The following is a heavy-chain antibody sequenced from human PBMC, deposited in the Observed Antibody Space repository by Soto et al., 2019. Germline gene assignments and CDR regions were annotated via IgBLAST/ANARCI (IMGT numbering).Heavy chain of an antibody. V-gene: IGHV1-18*01. CDR3: ARDDDLDSDMVLFAF. Sequence: QVQLVQSGAEVMKPGASVKVSCKTSGYSFSSYGISWVRQAPGQGLEWMGWISGYNGNTNYGEKFQGRVTMTTDTSTSTAYMELRSLKSDDTAVYYCARDDDLDSDMVLFAFWGQGTLVTVSS. J-gene: IGHJ4*02. CDR1: GYSFSSYG. CDR2: ISGYNGNT. D-gene: IGHD5-18*01.